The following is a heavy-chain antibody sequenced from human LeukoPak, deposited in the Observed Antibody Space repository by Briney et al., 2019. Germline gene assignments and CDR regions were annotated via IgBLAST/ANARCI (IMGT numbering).Heavy chain of an antibody. D-gene: IGHD6-13*01. Sequence: ASVKVSCKASGYTFTSYYMHWVRQAPGRGLEWMGIINPSGGSTSYAQKFQGRVTMTRDTSTSTVYMELSSLRSEDTAVYYCARGKSSGDWRGVPWQQLVGRNWFDPWGQGTLVTVSS. CDR3: ARGKSSGDWRGVPWQQLVGRNWFDP. CDR2: INPSGGST. V-gene: IGHV1-46*01. CDR1: GYTFTSYY. J-gene: IGHJ5*02.